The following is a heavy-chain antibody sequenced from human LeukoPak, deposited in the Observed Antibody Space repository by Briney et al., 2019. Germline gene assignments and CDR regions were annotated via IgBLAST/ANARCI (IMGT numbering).Heavy chain of an antibody. CDR3: ARELCSTTTCYFDY. V-gene: IGHV4-59*01. J-gene: IGHJ4*02. D-gene: IGHD2-2*01. Sequence: PSETLSLTCSVSGGSISSYYWSWIRQPPGKGLEWIGYIYYTGSTNYNPSLKSRVTISVDTSKNQFSLKLNSVTAADTAVYYYARELCSTTTCYFDYWGQGTLVTVSS. CDR1: GGSISSYY. CDR2: IYYTGST.